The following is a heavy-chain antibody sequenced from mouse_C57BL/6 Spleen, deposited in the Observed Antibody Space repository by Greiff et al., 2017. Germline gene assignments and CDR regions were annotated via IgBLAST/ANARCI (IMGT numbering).Heavy chain of an antibody. D-gene: IGHD1-1*01. Sequence: EVKVEESGGCLVKPGGSLKLSCAASGFTFSDYGMHWVRQAPEKGLEWVAYISSGSSTIYYADTVKGRFTISRDNATNTLFLQMTSLRSEDTAMYYCARETTIVAHYAMDYWGQGTSVTVSS. J-gene: IGHJ4*01. V-gene: IGHV5-17*01. CDR3: ARETTIVAHYAMDY. CDR2: ISSGSSTI. CDR1: GFTFSDYG.